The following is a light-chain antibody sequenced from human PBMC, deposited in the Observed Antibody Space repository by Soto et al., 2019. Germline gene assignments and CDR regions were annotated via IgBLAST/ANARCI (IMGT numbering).Light chain of an antibody. CDR1: QSVSNNY. J-gene: IGKJ1*01. V-gene: IGKV3-20*01. CDR3: QQYGSSGT. CDR2: GAS. Sequence: IVLTQSPCGLSRLPLERATLSCRASQSVSNNYLAWYQQKPGQAPRLLIYGASNRATGIPDRFSGSGSGTDFTLTISRLEPEDFAVYYCQQYGSSGTFGQGTKVDIK.